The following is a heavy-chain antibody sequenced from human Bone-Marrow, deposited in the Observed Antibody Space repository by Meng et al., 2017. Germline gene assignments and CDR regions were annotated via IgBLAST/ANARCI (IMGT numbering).Heavy chain of an antibody. J-gene: IGHJ4*02. D-gene: IGHD4-17*01. V-gene: IGHV3-48*03. CDR2: ISGIVGNT. CDR1: GFTFSSYE. CDR3: ARVVMTTVTIDY. Sequence: GESLKISCVASGFTFSSYEMNWVRQAPGKGLEWVAYISGIVGNTYYVDSVKGRFAISRVNAKNLLYLQMNSLRAEDTAIDYCARVVMTTVTIDYWGQGTLVTVSS.